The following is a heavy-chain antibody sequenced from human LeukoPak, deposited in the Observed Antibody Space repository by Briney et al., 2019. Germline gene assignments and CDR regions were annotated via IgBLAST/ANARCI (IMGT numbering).Heavy chain of an antibody. CDR3: ARDFHDSSVGAFDI. D-gene: IGHD3-22*01. Sequence: SETLSLTCTVSGGSISGYYWSWLRQPPGEGLEWIGYIYYSGSTRYIPSLNSRVTLSVDTSKNQFSLKLSSVTAADTAVYYCARDFHDSSVGAFDIWGQGTMVTVSS. CDR1: GGSISGYY. CDR2: IYYSGST. J-gene: IGHJ3*02. V-gene: IGHV4-59*12.